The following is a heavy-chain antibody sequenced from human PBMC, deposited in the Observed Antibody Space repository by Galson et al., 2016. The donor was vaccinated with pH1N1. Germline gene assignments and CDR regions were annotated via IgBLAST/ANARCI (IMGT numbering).Heavy chain of an antibody. D-gene: IGHD6-13*01. CDR1: ASTFSMYW. V-gene: IGHV3-7*01. CDR2: INQDGSQK. Sequence: FLRLSCAASASTFSMYWMNWVRQAPGKGLEWVANINQDGSQKYYVDSVKGRFTISRDNAKNSVYLQMNSLRVEDTAVYYCVRAIAAAASYWGQGTLVTVSS. J-gene: IGHJ4*02. CDR3: VRAIAAAASY.